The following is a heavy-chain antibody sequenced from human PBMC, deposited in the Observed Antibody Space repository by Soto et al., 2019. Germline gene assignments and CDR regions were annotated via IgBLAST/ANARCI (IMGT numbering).Heavy chain of an antibody. CDR3: ARFIIPYSSGWYFDY. Sequence: PGGSLRISCAASGFTFSSYAMHWVRQAPGKGLEYVSAISSNGGSTYYANSVKGRFTISRDNSKNTLYLQMGSLRAEDMAVYYCARFIIPYSSGWYFDYWGQGTLVNVAS. CDR1: GFTFSSYA. J-gene: IGHJ4*02. CDR2: ISSNGGST. D-gene: IGHD6-19*01. V-gene: IGHV3-64*01.